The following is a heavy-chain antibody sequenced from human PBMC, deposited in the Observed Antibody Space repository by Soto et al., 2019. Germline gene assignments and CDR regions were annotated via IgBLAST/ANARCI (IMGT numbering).Heavy chain of an antibody. D-gene: IGHD3-10*01. V-gene: IGHV3-21*01. Sequence: GGSLRLSCAASGVTFSSYSMNWVRQAPGKGLEWVSSISSSSSYIYYADSVKGRFTISRDNAKNSLYLQMNSLRAEDTAVYYCARDGRYYGSGSYPTRYYMDVWGKGTTVTVSS. CDR1: GVTFSSYS. CDR2: ISSSSSYI. J-gene: IGHJ6*03. CDR3: ARDGRYYGSGSYPTRYYMDV.